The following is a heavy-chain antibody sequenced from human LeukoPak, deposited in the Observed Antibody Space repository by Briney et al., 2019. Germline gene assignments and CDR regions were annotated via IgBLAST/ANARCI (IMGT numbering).Heavy chain of an antibody. D-gene: IGHD6-19*01. J-gene: IGHJ6*03. CDR2: ISGDGGST. Sequence: GGSLRLSCAASGFTFDDYAMHWVRQAPGKGLEWVSLISGDGGSTYYADSVKGRFTISRDNSKNSLYLQMNSLRTEDTALYYCARTPEGSSGWSYYYYYMDVWGKGTTVTVSS. CDR3: ARTPEGSSGWSYYYYYMDV. V-gene: IGHV3-43*02. CDR1: GFTFDDYA.